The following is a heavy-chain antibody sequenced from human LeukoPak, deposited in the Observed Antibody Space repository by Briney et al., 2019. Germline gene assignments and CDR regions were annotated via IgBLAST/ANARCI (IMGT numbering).Heavy chain of an antibody. CDR3: ATSSGYCSSTSCPRPYYYDMDV. CDR1: GFTFSDYY. V-gene: IGHV3-11*01. CDR2: ISSSGSTI. J-gene: IGHJ6*02. D-gene: IGHD2-2*01. Sequence: GGSLRLSCAASGFTFSDYYMSWIRQAPGKGLEWVSYISSSGSTIYYADSVKGRFTISRDNAKNSLYLQMNSLRAEDTAVYYCATSSGYCSSTSCPRPYYYDMDVWGQGTTVTVSS.